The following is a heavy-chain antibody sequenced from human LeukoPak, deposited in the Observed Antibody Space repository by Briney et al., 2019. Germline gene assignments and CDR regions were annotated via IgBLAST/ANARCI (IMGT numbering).Heavy chain of an antibody. CDR2: TYYRSKWYN. D-gene: IGHD2-15*01. J-gene: IGHJ5*02. Sequence: SQTLSLTCAISGDSVSSNSAAWNWIRQSPSRGLEWLGRTYYRSKWYNDYAVSVKSRITINPDTSKNQFSLQLNSVTPEDTAVYYCARMSGGYCSGGSCYEYNWFDPWGQGTLVTVSS. CDR1: GDSVSSNSAA. CDR3: ARMSGGYCSGGSCYEYNWFDP. V-gene: IGHV6-1*01.